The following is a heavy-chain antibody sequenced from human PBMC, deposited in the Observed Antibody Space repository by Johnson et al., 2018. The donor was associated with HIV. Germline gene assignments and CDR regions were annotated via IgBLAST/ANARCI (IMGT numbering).Heavy chain of an antibody. CDR2: ISSSGNTI. D-gene: IGHD1-26*01. J-gene: IGHJ3*02. CDR1: GFTFSSYW. CDR3: ARGGVGDVFDI. Sequence: VQLVESGGGLVQPGGSLRLSCAASGFTFSSYWMSWVRQAPGKGLEWVSYISSSGNTIYYADSVKGRFTISRDNAKNSLYLQMNSLRAEDTAVYYCARGGVGDVFDIWGQGTMVTVSS. V-gene: IGHV3-48*04.